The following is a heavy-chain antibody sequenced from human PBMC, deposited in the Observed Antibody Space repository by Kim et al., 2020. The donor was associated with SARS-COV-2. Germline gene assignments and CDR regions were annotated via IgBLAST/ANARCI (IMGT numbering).Heavy chain of an antibody. CDR3: ASSGGSGNPYYYYGMDV. V-gene: IGHV3-72*01. D-gene: IGHD3-10*01. J-gene: IGHJ6*02. Sequence: VKGRFTISRDESNNALYLQMTSLKTEATAVYYCASSGGSGNPYYYYGMDVWGQGTTVTVSS.